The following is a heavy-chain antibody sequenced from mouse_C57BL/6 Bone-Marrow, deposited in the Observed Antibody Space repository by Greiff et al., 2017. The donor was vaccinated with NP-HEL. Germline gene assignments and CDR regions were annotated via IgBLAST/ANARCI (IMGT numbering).Heavy chain of an antibody. CDR3: ASRYSSYYKSYFDV. D-gene: IGHD2-12*01. Sequence: EVKLVESGPGLVKPSQSLSLTCSVTGYSITSGYYWNWIRQFPGNKLEWMGYISYDGSNNYNPSLKNRISITRDTSKNQFFLKLNSVTTEDTATYYCASRYSSYYKSYFDVWGTGTTVTVSS. CDR1: GYSITSGYY. V-gene: IGHV3-6*01. J-gene: IGHJ1*03. CDR2: ISYDGSN.